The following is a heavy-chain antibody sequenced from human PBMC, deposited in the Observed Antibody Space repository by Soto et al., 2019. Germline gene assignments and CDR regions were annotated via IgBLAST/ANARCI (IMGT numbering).Heavy chain of an antibody. Sequence: EVQLLEAGGDLVQPGGSLRLSCVASGFTFSSYAMTWVRQAPGRGLECVSVITNCGDDAHYIRSVKCRFTNSRDNSKNTLFLQMDSLRVEDTAGHYCTKGTAPWCSCVSCYPFDRSGQRTLVTVSS. D-gene: IGHD2-15*01. CDR2: ITNCGDDA. V-gene: IGHV3-23*03. CDR1: GFTFSSYA. J-gene: IGHJ4*02. CDR3: TKGTAPWCSCVSCYPFDR.